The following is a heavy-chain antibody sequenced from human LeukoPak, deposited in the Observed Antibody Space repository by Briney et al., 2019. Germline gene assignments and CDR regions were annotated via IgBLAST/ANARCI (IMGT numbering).Heavy chain of an antibody. Sequence: SETLSLTCTVSGGSMTTHHWNWIRQTPGKGLEWIGYVFDSGRTKENPSLKSRVTLSANTSKNQLSLRLSSVTAADTAVYYCTTIKRGNIFGYFDFWGQGILVTVSS. CDR2: VFDSGRT. J-gene: IGHJ4*02. CDR1: GGSMTTHH. D-gene: IGHD5-18*01. CDR3: TTIKRGNIFGYFDF. V-gene: IGHV4-59*11.